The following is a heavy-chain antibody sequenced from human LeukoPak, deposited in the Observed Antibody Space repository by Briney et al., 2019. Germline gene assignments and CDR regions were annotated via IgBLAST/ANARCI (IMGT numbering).Heavy chain of an antibody. CDR2: IYHSGSP. Sequence: SETLSLTCTVSGGSISSDGFYWSWIRQPPGKGLVWIGYIYHSGSPYHNPSLKSRVTISVDRSKNQFSLNLNSVTAADTAVYYCAKNGQSGFSFDPWGQGTLVTVSS. CDR3: AKNGQSGFSFDP. V-gene: IGHV4-30-2*01. D-gene: IGHD1-26*01. CDR1: GGSISSDGFY. J-gene: IGHJ5*02.